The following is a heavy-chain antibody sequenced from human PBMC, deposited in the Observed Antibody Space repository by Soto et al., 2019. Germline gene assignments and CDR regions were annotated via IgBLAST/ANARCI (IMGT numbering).Heavy chain of an antibody. D-gene: IGHD3-22*01. CDR1: GYTFTSYA. J-gene: IGHJ4*02. CDR2: INAGNGNT. Sequence: ASVKVSCKASGYTFTSYAMHWVRQAPGQRLEWMGWINAGNGNTKYSQKFQGRVTITRDTSASTAYMELSSLRSEDTAVYYCARVPSYYYDSSGYDFDYWGQGTLVTVSS. V-gene: IGHV1-3*01. CDR3: ARVPSYYYDSSGYDFDY.